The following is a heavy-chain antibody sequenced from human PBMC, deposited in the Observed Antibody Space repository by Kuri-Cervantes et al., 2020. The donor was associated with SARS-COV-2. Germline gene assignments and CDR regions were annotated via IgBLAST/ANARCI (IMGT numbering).Heavy chain of an antibody. J-gene: IGHJ4*02. D-gene: IGHD3-22*01. CDR1: GFTFSSYG. CDR3: ARDSSGYSWPIDY. Sequence: SKAASGFTFSSYGMHWVRQDPGKGLAWVAVIWYDGSNKYYADSVKGRFTISRDNSKKTLYLQMNSLRAEDTAVYYCARDSSGYSWPIDYWGQGTLVTVSS. CDR2: IWYDGSNK. V-gene: IGHV3-33*01.